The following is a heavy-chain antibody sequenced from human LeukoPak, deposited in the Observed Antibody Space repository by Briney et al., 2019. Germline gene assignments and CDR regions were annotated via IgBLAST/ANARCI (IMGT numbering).Heavy chain of an antibody. J-gene: IGHJ4*02. D-gene: IGHD2-15*01. CDR3: AKDREEYCSGGSCKGFDY. CDR1: GFTFSSYG. Sequence: GGSLRLSCAASGFTFSSYGMHWVRQAPGKGLEWVAVIWYDGSNKYYADSVKGRFTISRDNSKNTLYLQMNSLRAEDTAVYYCAKDREEYCSGGSCKGFDYWGQGTLVTVSS. CDR2: IWYDGSNK. V-gene: IGHV3-33*06.